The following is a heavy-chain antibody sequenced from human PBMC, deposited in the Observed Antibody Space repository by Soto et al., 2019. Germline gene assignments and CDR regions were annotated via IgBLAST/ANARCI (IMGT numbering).Heavy chain of an antibody. V-gene: IGHV3-23*01. Sequence: EVQLLESGGGLVQPGGSLRLSCAASGFTFSSYAMSWVRQAPGKGLEWVSAISGSGGSTYYADSVKGRYTISRDNSKNTLYRQMNSLRAEDTAVYYCAKEGYCGGDCTSGLVDYWGQGTLVTVSS. CDR1: GFTFSSYA. CDR3: AKEGYCGGDCTSGLVDY. CDR2: ISGSGGST. D-gene: IGHD2-21*02. J-gene: IGHJ4*02.